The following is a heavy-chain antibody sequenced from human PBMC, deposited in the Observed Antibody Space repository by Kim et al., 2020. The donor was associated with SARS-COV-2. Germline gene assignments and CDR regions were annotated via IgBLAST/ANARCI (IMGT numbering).Heavy chain of an antibody. J-gene: IGHJ4*02. CDR2: ISYDGSNK. CDR1: GFTFSSYG. Sequence: GGSLRLSCAASGFTFSSYGMHWVRQAPGKGLEWVAVISYDGSNKYYADSVKGRFTISRDNSKNTLYLQMNSLRAEDTAVYYCAKSGYSYGTLDYWGQGTLVTVSS. V-gene: IGHV3-30*18. CDR3: AKSGYSYGTLDY. D-gene: IGHD5-18*01.